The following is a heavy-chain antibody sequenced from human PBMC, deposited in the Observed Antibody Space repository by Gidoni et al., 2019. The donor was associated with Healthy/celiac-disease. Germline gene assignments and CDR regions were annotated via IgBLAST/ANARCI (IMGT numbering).Heavy chain of an antibody. J-gene: IGHJ6*02. Sequence: QVQLQESGPGLVKPSQTLSLPCTVSGGSISSGSYYWSWIRQPAGKGLEWIGRIYTSGSTNYNPSLKSRVTISVDTSKNQFSLKLSSVTAADTAVYYCARGAHSYYYYGMDVWGQGTTVTVSS. V-gene: IGHV4-61*02. CDR2: IYTSGST. CDR1: GGSISSGSYY. CDR3: ARGAHSYYYYGMDV.